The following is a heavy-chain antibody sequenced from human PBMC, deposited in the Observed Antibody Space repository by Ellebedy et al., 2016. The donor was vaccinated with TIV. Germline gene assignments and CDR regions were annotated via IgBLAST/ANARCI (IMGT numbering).Heavy chain of an antibody. CDR2: ISYVGTT. J-gene: IGHJ4*02. D-gene: IGHD2-15*01. CDR3: ATYKENAGGSSY. V-gene: IGHV4-61*01. CDR1: GASVSGDNYH. Sequence: SETLSLTXAVSGASVSGDNYHWSWIRQPPGKGLEWIGQISYVGTTNYNPSLKSRVSISADTSNNQFSLRLNSVAAADTAVYYCATYKENAGGSSYWGQGTLVTVSS.